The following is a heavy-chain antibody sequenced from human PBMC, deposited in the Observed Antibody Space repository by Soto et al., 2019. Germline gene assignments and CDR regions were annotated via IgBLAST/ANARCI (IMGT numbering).Heavy chain of an antibody. CDR3: VRDSQRAFDI. V-gene: IGHV3-74*01. J-gene: IGHJ3*02. D-gene: IGHD6-25*01. CDR2: INTDGIST. CDR1: GFTFSSHW. Sequence: GGSLRLSCAASGFTFSSHWMHWVRQAPGKGLLWVSRINTDGISTTYADSVKGRFTISRDNAKNTLSLQMNSLTADDTAVYYCVRDSQRAFDIWGQGTMVTVSS.